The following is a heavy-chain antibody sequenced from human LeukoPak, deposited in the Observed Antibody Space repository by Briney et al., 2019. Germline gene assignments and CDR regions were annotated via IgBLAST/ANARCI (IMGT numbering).Heavy chain of an antibody. Sequence: GGSLRLSCAASGFTFSSYSMNWVRQAPGRGLEWVSSISSSSSYIYYADSVKGRFTISRDNAKNSLYLQMNSLRAEDTAVYYCARAGSSNYYYYYMDVWGKGTTVTVSS. CDR2: ISSSSSYI. D-gene: IGHD6-13*01. CDR3: ARAGSSNYYYYYMDV. J-gene: IGHJ6*03. CDR1: GFTFSSYS. V-gene: IGHV3-21*01.